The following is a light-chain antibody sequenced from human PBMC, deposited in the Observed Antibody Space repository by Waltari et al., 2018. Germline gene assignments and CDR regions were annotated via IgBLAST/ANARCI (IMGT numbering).Light chain of an antibody. V-gene: IGKV3-20*01. CDR1: QSVSRS. Sequence: EIVLTQSPGTLSLSPGERATLSCRGSQSVSRSLAWYQQKPGQAPRLLIYGASSRATGVPDRFSGSGSGTDFSLTISRLEPEDFAVYYCQHYVRLPVSFGQGTKVEIK. CDR3: QHYVRLPVS. J-gene: IGKJ1*01. CDR2: GAS.